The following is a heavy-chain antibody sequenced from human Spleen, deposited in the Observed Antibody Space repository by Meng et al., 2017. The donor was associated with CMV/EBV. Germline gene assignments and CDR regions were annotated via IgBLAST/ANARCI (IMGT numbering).Heavy chain of an antibody. CDR1: GFTFSTYS. Sequence: GESLKISCAASGFTFSTYSMNWVRQAPGKGLEWVSSISGSSSYKYYADSVKGRFTISRDNAKNSLYLQMNSLRAEDTAVYYCARVGVLRGYYYHYGMDVWGQGTSVTVSS. CDR3: ARVGVLRGYYYHYGMDV. V-gene: IGHV3-21*01. D-gene: IGHD3-10*01. J-gene: IGHJ6*02. CDR2: ISGSSSYK.